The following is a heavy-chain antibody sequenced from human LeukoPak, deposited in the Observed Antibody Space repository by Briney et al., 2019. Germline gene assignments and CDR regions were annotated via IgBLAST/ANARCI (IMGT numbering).Heavy chain of an antibody. V-gene: IGHV3-23*01. D-gene: IGHD2-2*01. J-gene: IGHJ3*02. CDR2: ISGSGGST. CDR3: AYSSAHCSSTSCNFGDAFDI. Sequence: GGSLRLSCAASGFTFSSYAMSWVRQAPGKGLEWVSAISGSGGSTYYADSVKGRFTISRDNSKNTLHLQMNSLRAEDTAVYYCAYSSAHCSSTSCNFGDAFDIWGQGTMVTVSS. CDR1: GFTFSSYA.